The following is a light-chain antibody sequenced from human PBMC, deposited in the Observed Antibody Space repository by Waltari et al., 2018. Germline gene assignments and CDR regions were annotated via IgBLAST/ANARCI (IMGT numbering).Light chain of an antibody. CDR1: ASDGGTYKS. CDR3: CSYAGSGPWV. J-gene: IGLJ3*02. Sequence: QSAMTQPAYGSGSPGVSVTIYCNETASDGGTYKSVSWYQQHPGKAPKLILSGVSSLFSGSMSGNTASLTISVLQAQVEAHYYCCSYAGSGPWVFGGGTKLTFL. V-gene: IGLV2-23*02. CDR2: GV.